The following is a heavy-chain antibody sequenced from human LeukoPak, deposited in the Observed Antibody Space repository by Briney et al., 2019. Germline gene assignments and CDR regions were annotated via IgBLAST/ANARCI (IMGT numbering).Heavy chain of an antibody. CDR3: ARVFEGSGRARYYYYYTDV. V-gene: IGHV4-59*01. CDR1: GGSISSYY. D-gene: IGHD3-3*01. CDR2: IYYSGST. J-gene: IGHJ6*03. Sequence: SETLSLTCTVSGGSISSYYWSWIRQPPGKGLEWIGYIYYSGSTNYNPSLKSRVTISVDTSKNQFSLKLSSVTAADTAVYYWARVFEGSGRARYYYYYTDVWGKGTTVTVSS.